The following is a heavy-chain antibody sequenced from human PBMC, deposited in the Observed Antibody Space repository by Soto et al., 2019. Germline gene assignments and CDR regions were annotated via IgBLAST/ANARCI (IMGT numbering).Heavy chain of an antibody. D-gene: IGHD3-9*01. V-gene: IGHV1-46*01. CDR3: ARSNYDILTGYYLQKPAHYFDY. J-gene: IGHJ4*02. CDR2: INPSGGST. CDR1: GYTFTSYY. Sequence: GASVKVSCKASGYTFTSYYMHWVRQAPGQGLEWMGIINPSGGSTSYAQKFQGRVTMTRDTSTSTVYMELSSLRSEDTAVYYCARSNYDILTGYYLQKPAHYFDYWGQGTLVTVSS.